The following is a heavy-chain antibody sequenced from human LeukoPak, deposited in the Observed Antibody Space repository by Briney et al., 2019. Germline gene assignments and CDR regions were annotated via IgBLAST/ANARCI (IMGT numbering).Heavy chain of an antibody. CDR3: ARDRRSGTFDP. D-gene: IGHD2-15*01. CDR2: ISSSSSYI. Sequence: GGSLRLSCAASGFTFSSYWMSWVRQAPGKGLEWVSSISSSSSYIYYADSVKGRFTISRDNAKNSLYLQMNSLRAEDTAVYYCARDRRSGTFDPWGQGTLVTVSS. CDR1: GFTFSSYW. J-gene: IGHJ5*02. V-gene: IGHV3-21*01.